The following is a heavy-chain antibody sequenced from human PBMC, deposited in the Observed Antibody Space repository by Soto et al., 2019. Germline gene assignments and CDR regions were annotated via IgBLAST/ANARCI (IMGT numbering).Heavy chain of an antibody. V-gene: IGHV4-30-4*01. Sequence: VQLQESGPGLVKPSQTLSLTCTVSGDSITSGDYYWSWIRQPPGKGLEWIGYIYYSGNTNYNPSLKSRVIMSVDTSKNQFSLKLTSVTPADTAVYYCASFVGLLWGGVSPAESWGSYYFDNWGQGTLVTVSS. CDR2: IYYSGNT. CDR1: GDSITSGDYY. J-gene: IGHJ4*02. D-gene: IGHD2-8*01. CDR3: ASFVGLLWGGVSPAESWGSYYFDN.